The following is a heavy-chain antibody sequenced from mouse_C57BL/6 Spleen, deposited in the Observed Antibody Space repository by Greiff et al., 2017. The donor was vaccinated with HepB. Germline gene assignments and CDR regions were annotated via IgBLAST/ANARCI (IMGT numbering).Heavy chain of an antibody. J-gene: IGHJ3*01. CDR2: ISSGGSYT. Sequence: DVMLVESGGDLVKPGGSLKLSCAASGFTFSSYGMSWVRQTPDKRLEWVATISSGGSYTYYPDSVKGRFTISRDNAKNTLYLQMSSLKSEDTAMYYCARQGGYDYDSGGFAYWGQGTLVTVSA. CDR1: GFTFSSYG. D-gene: IGHD2-4*01. CDR3: ARQGGYDYDSGGFAY. V-gene: IGHV5-6*02.